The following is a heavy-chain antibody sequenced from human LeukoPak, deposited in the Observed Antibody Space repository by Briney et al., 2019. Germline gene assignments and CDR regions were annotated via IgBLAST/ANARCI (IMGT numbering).Heavy chain of an antibody. D-gene: IGHD3-22*01. CDR1: GFTFSYYA. V-gene: IGHV3-30-3*01. CDR2: ISYDGGNR. CDR3: ARGEYYYDTSGPYY. Sequence: PGRSLRLSCAASGFTFSYYAMHWVRQAPGKGLEWVAVISYDGGNRNFADSVKGRFTISRDNSKNTLSLQMSRLRVEDTAVYYCARGEYYYDTSGPYYWGQGTLVTVSS. J-gene: IGHJ4*02.